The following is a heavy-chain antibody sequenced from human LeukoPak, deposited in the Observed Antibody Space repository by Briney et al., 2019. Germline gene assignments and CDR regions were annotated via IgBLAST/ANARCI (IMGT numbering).Heavy chain of an antibody. CDR1: GDSVSSNNAA. V-gene: IGHV6-1*01. CDR2: TYYRSKRYN. J-gene: IGHJ4*02. Sequence: SQTLSLTCAISGDSVSSNNAAWTWIRQTPSRGLEWLGRTYYRSKRYNDYAVSVTSRVTINPDTSKNHFSLQLSSVTAADTAVYYCARLTGRPSHNFDYWGQGTLVTVSS. D-gene: IGHD1-1*01. CDR3: ARLTGRPSHNFDY.